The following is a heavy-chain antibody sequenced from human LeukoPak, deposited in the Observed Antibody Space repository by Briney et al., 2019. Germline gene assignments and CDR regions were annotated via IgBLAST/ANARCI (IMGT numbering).Heavy chain of an antibody. Sequence: PGGSLRLTCAASGFTFSTNAMAWVRHAPGKGLEWVSAFGGTGGDVNYADSVKGRFTISRDNSKGILYLQMNSLRAEDTAVYYCAKDILRWAFDYWGQGILVTVSS. CDR3: AKDILRWAFDY. V-gene: IGHV3-23*01. CDR2: FGGTGGDV. J-gene: IGHJ4*02. D-gene: IGHD4-23*01. CDR1: GFTFSTNA.